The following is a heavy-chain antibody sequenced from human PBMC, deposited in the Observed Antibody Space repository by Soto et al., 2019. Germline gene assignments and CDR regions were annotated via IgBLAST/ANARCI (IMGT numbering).Heavy chain of an antibody. CDR2: IYYSGST. J-gene: IGHJ6*02. D-gene: IGHD4-17*01. CDR3: ARHGNGDQYYYYYVMDV. CDR1: GGSISSYY. Sequence: SETLSLTCTVSGGSISSYYWSWIRQPPGKGLEWIGYIYYSGSTNYNPSLKSRVTISVDTSKNQFSLKLSSVTAADTAVYYCARHGNGDQYYYYYVMDVWGQGTTVTVSS. V-gene: IGHV4-59*08.